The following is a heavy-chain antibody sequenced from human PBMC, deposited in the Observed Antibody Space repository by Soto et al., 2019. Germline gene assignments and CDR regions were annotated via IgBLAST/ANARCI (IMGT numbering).Heavy chain of an antibody. CDR3: ASYRLGLAVAGKAGGIDY. D-gene: IGHD6-19*01. Sequence: ASVKVSCKASGYTFTSYYMHWVRQAPGQGLEWMGIINPSGGSTSYAQKFQGRVTMTRDTSTSTVYMELSSLRSEDTAVYYCASYRLGLAVAGKAGGIDYWGQGTLVTVSS. J-gene: IGHJ4*02. CDR2: INPSGGST. CDR1: GYTFTSYY. V-gene: IGHV1-46*01.